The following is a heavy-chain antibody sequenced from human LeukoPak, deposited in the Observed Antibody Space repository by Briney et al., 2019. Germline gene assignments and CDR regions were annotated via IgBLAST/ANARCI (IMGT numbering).Heavy chain of an antibody. CDR1: GYTFTGYY. Sequence: ASVKVSCKASGYTFTGYYIHWVRQAPGQGLEWMGWINPNSGDTHYAQKFQGRVTMTGDTSISTAYMDLNSLISDDTAVYYCARVQYQLLFEGNWFDPWGQEPWSPSPQ. J-gene: IGHJ5*02. CDR2: INPNSGDT. V-gene: IGHV1-2*02. CDR3: ARVQYQLLFEGNWFDP. D-gene: IGHD2-2*01.